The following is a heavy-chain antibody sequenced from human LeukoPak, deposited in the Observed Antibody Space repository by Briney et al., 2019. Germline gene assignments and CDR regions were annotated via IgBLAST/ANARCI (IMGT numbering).Heavy chain of an antibody. V-gene: IGHV3-64*01. CDR1: GFTFSSYA. Sequence: GGSLRLSCAASGFTFSSYAMHWVRQAPGKGLEDVSAISSNGGSTYYANSVKSRFTISRDNSKNTLYLQMGSLRAEDMAVYYCARGGGDSSGYYQREYYFDYWGQGTLVTVSS. CDR3: ARGGGDSSGYYQREYYFDY. D-gene: IGHD3-22*01. CDR2: ISSNGGST. J-gene: IGHJ4*02.